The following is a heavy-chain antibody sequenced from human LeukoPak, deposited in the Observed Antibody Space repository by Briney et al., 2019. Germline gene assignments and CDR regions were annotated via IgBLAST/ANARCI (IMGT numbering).Heavy chain of an antibody. Sequence: PGGSLRLSCAASGFTFSSYVMHWVRQAPGKGLEWVAIISYDGRNKYFADSVKGRFTISRDNSKNMLYLQMNGLRAEDTAVYYCAREYSSGWEGWFDPWGQGTLVTVSS. CDR1: GFTFSSYV. J-gene: IGHJ5*02. V-gene: IGHV3-30*04. D-gene: IGHD6-25*01. CDR3: AREYSSGWEGWFDP. CDR2: ISYDGRNK.